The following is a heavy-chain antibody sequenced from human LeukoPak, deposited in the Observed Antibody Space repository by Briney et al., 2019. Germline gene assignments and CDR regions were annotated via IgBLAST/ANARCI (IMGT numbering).Heavy chain of an antibody. V-gene: IGHV1-2*02. CDR3: ARDGNFDY. D-gene: IGHD1-1*01. Sequence: GASVKVSRKASGYTFTAYYLHWVRQAPGQGLEWMGWINPDSGGTNYAQKFQGRVTMTRDTSISTAYMEVGRLRFDDTAVYYCARDGNFDYWGQGTLVTVSS. CDR2: INPDSGGT. CDR1: GYTFTAYY. J-gene: IGHJ4*02.